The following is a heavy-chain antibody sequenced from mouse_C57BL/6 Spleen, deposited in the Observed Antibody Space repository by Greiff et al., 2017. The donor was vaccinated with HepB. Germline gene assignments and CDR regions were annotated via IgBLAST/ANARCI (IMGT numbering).Heavy chain of an antibody. CDR1: GYSITSGYY. J-gene: IGHJ2*01. CDR2: ISYDGSN. V-gene: IGHV3-6*01. CDR3: AREYYDVGGYFDY. D-gene: IGHD2-4*01. Sequence: EVQLQESGPGLVKPSQSLSLTCSVTGYSITSGYYWNWIRQFPGNKLEWMGYISYDGSNNYNPSLKNRISITRDTSKNQFFLKLNSVTTEDTATYYCAREYYDVGGYFDYWGQGTTLTVSS.